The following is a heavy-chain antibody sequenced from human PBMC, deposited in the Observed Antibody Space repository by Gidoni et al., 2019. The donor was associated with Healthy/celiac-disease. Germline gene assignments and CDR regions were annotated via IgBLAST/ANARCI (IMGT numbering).Heavy chain of an antibody. CDR1: GFTSSSYG. V-gene: IGHV3-30*18. D-gene: IGHD5-12*01. Sequence: QVQLVESGGGVVQPGRSLSLSCAASGFTSSSYGMHWVRQAPGKGLEWVAVISYGGSNKYYADSVKGRFTISRDNSKNTLYLQMNSLRAEDTAVYYCAKYGYSGYHYYYDYGMDVWGQGTTVTVSS. CDR2: ISYGGSNK. CDR3: AKYGYSGYHYYYDYGMDV. J-gene: IGHJ6*02.